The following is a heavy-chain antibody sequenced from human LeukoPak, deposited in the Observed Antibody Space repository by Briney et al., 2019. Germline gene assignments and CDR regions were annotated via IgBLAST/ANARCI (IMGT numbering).Heavy chain of an antibody. J-gene: IGHJ3*02. CDR1: GASIGSFY. V-gene: IGHV4-4*07. Sequence: SETLSLTCTVSGASIGSFYWVWIRHPAGKGLEWIGRLYNGGDTNYSPSLRSRVTMPVDTSKNPFSLKLKSVTAADTAVYYCARGVEASGVGFYAFDIWGQGTMVTVSS. D-gene: IGHD6-13*01. CDR3: ARGVEASGVGFYAFDI. CDR2: LYNGGDT.